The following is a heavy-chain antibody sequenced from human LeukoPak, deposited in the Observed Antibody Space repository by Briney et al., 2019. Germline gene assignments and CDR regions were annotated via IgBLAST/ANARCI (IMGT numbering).Heavy chain of an antibody. V-gene: IGHV4-59*01. CDR3: ARRGYFDGSGLDH. CDR1: GGSISNYY. D-gene: IGHD3-22*01. Sequence: SETLSLTCPVSGGSISNYYYWTWIRQPPGKGLEWIGYVYYTGSTNFNPSLKSRVTMSLDTSRNQFSLKLSSVTAADTAVYFCARRGYFDGSGLDHWGQGTLVTVSS. CDR2: VYYTGST. J-gene: IGHJ4*02.